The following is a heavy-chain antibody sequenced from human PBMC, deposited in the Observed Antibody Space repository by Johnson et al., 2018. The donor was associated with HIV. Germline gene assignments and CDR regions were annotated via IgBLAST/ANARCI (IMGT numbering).Heavy chain of an antibody. CDR1: GFTFSSYW. D-gene: IGHD6-13*01. V-gene: IGHV3-74*01. J-gene: IGHJ3*02. CDR3: AKDRGTGIARDAFDM. CDR2: INWNGGST. Sequence: VQLVESGGGLVQPGGSLRLSCAASGFTFSSYWMHWVHQAPGKGLVWVSRINWNGGSTGYADSVKGRFTISRDNAKNSLYLQMNSLTAEDTALYHCAKDRGTGIARDAFDMWGQGTMVTVSS.